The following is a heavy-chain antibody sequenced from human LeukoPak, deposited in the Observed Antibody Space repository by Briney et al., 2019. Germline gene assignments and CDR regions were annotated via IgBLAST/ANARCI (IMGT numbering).Heavy chain of an antibody. CDR3: ARQTNSGSYSVAFDY. CDR2: IYYSGST. V-gene: IGHV4-39*01. CDR1: GGSISSSSYY. J-gene: IGHJ4*02. D-gene: IGHD1-26*01. Sequence: PSETLSLTCTVSGGSISSSSYYWGWIRQPPGKGLEWIGSIYYSGSTFYNPSLKIRVTISVDTSKNQFALKLSSVTAADTAVYYCARQTNSGSYSVAFDYWGQGTLVTVSS.